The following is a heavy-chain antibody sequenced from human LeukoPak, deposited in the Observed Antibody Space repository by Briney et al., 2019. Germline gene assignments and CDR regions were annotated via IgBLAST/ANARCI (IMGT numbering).Heavy chain of an antibody. CDR2: ISSSSSYI. V-gene: IGHV3-21*01. CDR1: VFTLSRYS. D-gene: IGHD5-18*01. CDR3: ARDAYSYGGAFDI. J-gene: IGHJ3*02. Sequence: GGSLRLSCASSVFTLSRYSMNWVRQAPGKGRECVSSISSSSSYIYYADSVKGRFTISRDNAKNSLYLKMNSLRAEDTAVYYCARDAYSYGGAFDIWGQGTMVTVSS.